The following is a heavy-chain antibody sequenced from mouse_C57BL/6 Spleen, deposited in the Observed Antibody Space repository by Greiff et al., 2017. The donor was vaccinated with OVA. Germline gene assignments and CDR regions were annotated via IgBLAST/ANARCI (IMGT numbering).Heavy chain of an antibody. CDR2: INPNNGGT. Sequence: EVQLQQSGPELVKPGASVKISCKASGYTFTDYYMNWVKQSHGKSLEWIGDINPNNGGTSYNQKFKGKATLTVDKSSSTAYMELRSLTSEDSAVYYCARSYYYGSSSQGFDYWGQGTTLTVSS. CDR3: ARSYYYGSSSQGFDY. D-gene: IGHD1-1*01. CDR1: GYTFTDYY. J-gene: IGHJ2*01. V-gene: IGHV1-26*01.